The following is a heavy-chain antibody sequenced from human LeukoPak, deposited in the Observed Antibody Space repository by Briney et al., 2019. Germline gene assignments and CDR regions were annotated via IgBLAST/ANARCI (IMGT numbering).Heavy chain of an antibody. Sequence: GGSLRLSCAASGFTFSTYAMNWVRLAPGKGLEWVSTFSASGGSTYYADSVKGRFTISRDNSKNMLYLQMNSLKTEDTAVYYCTTDLPTLGNYYFDYWGQGTLVTVSS. CDR3: TTDLPTLGNYYFDY. CDR1: GFTFSTYA. D-gene: IGHD1-1*01. J-gene: IGHJ4*02. CDR2: FSASGGST. V-gene: IGHV3-23*01.